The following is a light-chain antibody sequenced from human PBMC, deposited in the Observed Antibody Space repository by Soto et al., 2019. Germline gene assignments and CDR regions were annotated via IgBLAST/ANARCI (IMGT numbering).Light chain of an antibody. J-gene: IGLJ1*01. CDR3: SSYRRGSTYV. V-gene: IGLV2-14*01. CDR1: SSDVGGYNY. Sequence: QSALTQPASVSGSPGQSITVSCTGTSSDVGGYNYVSWYQQHPGKAPRIMIYDVTNRPSGVSNRFSGSKSGNTASLTISGLQAEDEADYYCSSYRRGSTYVFGTGTKLTVL. CDR2: DVT.